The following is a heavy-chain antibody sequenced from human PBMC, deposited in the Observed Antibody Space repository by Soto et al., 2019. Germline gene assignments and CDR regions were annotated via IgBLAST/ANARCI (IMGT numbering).Heavy chain of an antibody. J-gene: IGHJ4*02. Sequence: QITLKESGPTLVKPTQTLTLTCTFSGFSLSTTGVGLVWIRQPPGEALEWLAIIYWNDDKRYSPSLKARLTITKDTSKNQVVLTMTNMDPVDTATYYGALERDFGGGTGYWGQGTLVTVSS. V-gene: IGHV2-5*01. CDR1: GFSLSTTGVG. CDR3: ALERDFGGGTGY. D-gene: IGHD3-3*01. CDR2: IYWNDDK.